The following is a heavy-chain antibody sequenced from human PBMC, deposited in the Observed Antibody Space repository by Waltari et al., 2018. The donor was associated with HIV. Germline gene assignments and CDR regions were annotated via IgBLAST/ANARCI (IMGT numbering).Heavy chain of an antibody. CDR1: GLNFKNYW. V-gene: IGHV3-7*01. CDR3: ATSRGGLADY. Sequence: EVRLEESGGTLVQPGGSLRLSCAASGLNFKNYWMSWVRQAQGKRLGGVANIRQDGVEKYYADSVRGRFTIARDNANNTLFLQTTNVRVEDSAAYYGATSRGGLADYWGRGALVTVST. D-gene: IGHD6-19*01. J-gene: IGHJ4*02. CDR2: IRQDGVEK.